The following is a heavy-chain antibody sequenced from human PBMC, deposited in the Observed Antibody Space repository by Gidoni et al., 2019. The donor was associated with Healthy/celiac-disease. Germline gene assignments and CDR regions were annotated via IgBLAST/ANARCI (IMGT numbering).Heavy chain of an antibody. J-gene: IGHJ3*02. CDR3: ARDRMLSSRGYCSSTSCYWDAFDI. CDR2: IYYSGST. D-gene: IGHD2-2*01. V-gene: IGHV4-31*03. Sequence: QVQLQESGPGLVKPSQTLSLTCTVSGGSISSGGYYWSWIRQHPGKGLEWIGYIYYSGSTYYNPSLKSRVTISVDTSKNQFSLKLSSVTAADTAVYYCARDRMLSSRGYCSSTSCYWDAFDIWGQGTMVTVSS. CDR1: GGSISSGGYY.